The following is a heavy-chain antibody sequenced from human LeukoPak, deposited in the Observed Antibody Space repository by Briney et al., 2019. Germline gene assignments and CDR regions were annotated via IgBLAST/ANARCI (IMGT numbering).Heavy chain of an antibody. CDR2: IYASESA. D-gene: IGHD4-17*01. Sequence: SETLSLTCTVSGASISNYYWSWIRQSAGKGLEWIGRIYASESANYNPSLKSRVTMSVDTSKSQFSLDLRSVTAADTAVYYCARGTYGHWFDPWGQGTLVTVSS. CDR1: GASISNYY. V-gene: IGHV4-4*07. J-gene: IGHJ5*02. CDR3: ARGTYGHWFDP.